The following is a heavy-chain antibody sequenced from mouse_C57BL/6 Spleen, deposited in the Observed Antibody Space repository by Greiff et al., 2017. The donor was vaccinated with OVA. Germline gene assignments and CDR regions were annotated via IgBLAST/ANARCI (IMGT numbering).Heavy chain of an antibody. CDR1: GYTFTSYW. J-gene: IGHJ4*01. Sequence: QVQLQQPGAELVRPGSSVKLSCKASGYTFTSYWMHWVKQRPIQGLEWIGNIDPSDSETHCNQKFKDKATLTVDKSSSTAYMQLSSLTSEDSAVYYCARWSRAMDYWGQGTSVTVSS. CDR3: ARWSRAMDY. V-gene: IGHV1-52*01. CDR2: IDPSDSET.